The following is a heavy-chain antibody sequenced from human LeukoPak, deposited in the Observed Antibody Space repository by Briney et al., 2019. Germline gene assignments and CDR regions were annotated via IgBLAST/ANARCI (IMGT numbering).Heavy chain of an antibody. D-gene: IGHD6-19*01. CDR2: ISSNGGST. Sequence: PGGSLRLSCSASGFTFSSYAMHWVRQAPGKGLEYVSAISSNGGSTYYADSVKGRFTISRDNSKNTLYLQMSSLRAEDTAVYYCLKDPYSSGWWYFDYWGQGTLVTVSS. CDR1: GFTFSSYA. V-gene: IGHV3-64D*06. CDR3: LKDPYSSGWWYFDY. J-gene: IGHJ4*02.